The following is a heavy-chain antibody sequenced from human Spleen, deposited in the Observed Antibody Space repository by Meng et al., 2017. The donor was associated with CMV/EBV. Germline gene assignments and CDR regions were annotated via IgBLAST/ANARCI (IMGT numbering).Heavy chain of an antibody. CDR1: YA. J-gene: IGHJ4*02. Sequence: YAISWVRKAPGQGLEWIGGIIPIFGTANYAQKFRGRVTITTDESRITAYMELSSLRSEDTAVYYCARIGLCSGTTCYTGDYSSRHFDYWGQGTLVTVSS. CDR3: ARIGLCSGTTCYTGDYSSRHFDY. CDR2: IIPIFGTA. D-gene: IGHD2-2*02. V-gene: IGHV1-69*05.